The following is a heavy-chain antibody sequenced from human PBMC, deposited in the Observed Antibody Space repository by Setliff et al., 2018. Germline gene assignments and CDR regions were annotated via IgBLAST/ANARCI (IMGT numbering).Heavy chain of an antibody. CDR2: ISGSGGRT. V-gene: IGHV3-23*01. J-gene: IGHJ3*02. CDR3: AKVQRRGWYSYFEDAFDI. CDR1: GFTFSSYA. D-gene: IGHD1-26*01. Sequence: GGSLRLSCAASGFTFSSYAMSWVRQAPGKGLEWVSAISGSGGRTYYAESVKGRFTISRDNSKNTLYLDMKRLRVEDTAIYSCAKVQRRGWYSYFEDAFDIWGQGTVVTVSS.